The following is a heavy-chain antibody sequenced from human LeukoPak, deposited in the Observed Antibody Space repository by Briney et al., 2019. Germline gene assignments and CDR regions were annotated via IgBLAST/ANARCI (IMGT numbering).Heavy chain of an antibody. V-gene: IGHV3-7*05. Sequence: GGSLRLSCADAGFTFSSNCMSWVRQAPGKGLQWVANIKQDGSEKYYVDSVKGRFTISRDNAKKSLYLQMNSLRGEDTAVYYCTTGLEINGLALYRWGERTMVTVSS. J-gene: IGHJ3*01. D-gene: IGHD3-16*01. CDR1: GFTFSSNC. CDR3: TTGLEINGLALYR. CDR2: IKQDGSEK.